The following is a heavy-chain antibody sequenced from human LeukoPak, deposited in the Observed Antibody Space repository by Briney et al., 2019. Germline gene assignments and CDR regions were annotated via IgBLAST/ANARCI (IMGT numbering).Heavy chain of an antibody. CDR2: LYNGGTT. J-gene: IGHJ3*02. CDR3: ARQVSGALDI. V-gene: IGHV3-53*01. Sequence: GGSLRLSCAASGFTLSTYYMSWVRQAPGKGLEWVSVLYNGGTTYYADSVKGRFTISRDNSKNTLYLQMNNLRADDSAVYYCARQVSGALDIWGQGALVTVSS. CDR1: GFTLSTYY.